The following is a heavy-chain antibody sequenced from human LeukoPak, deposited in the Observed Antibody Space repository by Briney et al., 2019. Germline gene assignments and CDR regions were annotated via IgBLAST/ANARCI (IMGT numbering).Heavy chain of an antibody. J-gene: IGHJ2*01. D-gene: IGHD4-11*01. Sequence: GGSLRLSCAASGFTVRDNYMSWVRQAPGKGLEWVSLIYSGGNTFYPDSVRGRFPISRDDSKNTLSLQMNSLRAEDTAVYYCARAVTTGYFDLWGRGTLVTVS. CDR2: IYSGGNT. V-gene: IGHV3-66*01. CDR1: GFTVRDNY. CDR3: ARAVTTGYFDL.